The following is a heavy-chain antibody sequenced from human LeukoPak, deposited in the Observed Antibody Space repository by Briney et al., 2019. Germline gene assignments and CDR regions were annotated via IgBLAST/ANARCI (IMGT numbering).Heavy chain of an antibody. CDR1: GGTFSSYA. V-gene: IGHV1-69*04. Sequence: SVKVSCKASGGTFSSYAISWVRQAPGQGLEWMGRIIPILGIANYAQKFQGRVTITTDESTSTAYMELSSLRSEDTAVYYCASSYYDFWSGYSGGGYYFDYWGQGTLVTVSS. J-gene: IGHJ4*02. CDR3: ASSYYDFWSGYSGGGYYFDY. D-gene: IGHD3-3*01. CDR2: IIPILGIA.